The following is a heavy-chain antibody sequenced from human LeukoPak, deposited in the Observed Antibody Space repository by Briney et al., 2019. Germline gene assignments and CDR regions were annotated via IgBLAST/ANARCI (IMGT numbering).Heavy chain of an antibody. CDR1: GGSFNDNY. V-gene: IGHV4-59*01. J-gene: IGHJ5*01. CDR3: VSLGYSRGWLDS. CDR2: VYHNGHS. Sequence: SQTLSLTCTVSGGSFNDNYWNWIRHLPGKGLEWIGYVYHNGHSDYNPSLKSRVTISVDTSTNQFSLKMISVTAADTAVYYCVSLGYSRGWLDSWGHGSLVIVSS. D-gene: IGHD2-2*03.